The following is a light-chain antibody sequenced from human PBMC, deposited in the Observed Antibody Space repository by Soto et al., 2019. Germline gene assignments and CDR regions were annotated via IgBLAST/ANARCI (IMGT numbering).Light chain of an antibody. CDR3: QSYDSSLSGWV. CDR2: GNS. J-gene: IGLJ3*02. CDR1: SSNIGAGYD. Sequence: QSALTQPPSVSGAPGQRVTISCTGSSSNIGAGYDVHWYQQLPGTAPKLLIYGNSNQPSGVPDRFSGSKSGTSASLAITGLQAEDEADYYCQSYDSSLSGWVFGGGTKLTVL. V-gene: IGLV1-40*01.